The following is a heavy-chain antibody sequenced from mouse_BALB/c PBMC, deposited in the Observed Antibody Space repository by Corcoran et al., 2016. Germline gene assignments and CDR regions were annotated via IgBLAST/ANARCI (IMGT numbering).Heavy chain of an antibody. CDR3: ARYDAMDY. CDR2: INTYTGEP. J-gene: IGHJ4*01. V-gene: IGHV9-1*02. CDR1: GYTFTNYG. Sequence: QIQLVQSGPELKKPGETVKISCKASGYTFTNYGMNWVKQAPGKGLKWMGWINTYTGEPTYADDFKGRFAFSLETSASTAYLQINNLKNEDMATYFCARYDAMDYWVQGTSVTVSS.